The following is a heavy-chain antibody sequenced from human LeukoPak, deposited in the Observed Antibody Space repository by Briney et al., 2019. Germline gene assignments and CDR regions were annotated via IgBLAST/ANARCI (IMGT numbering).Heavy chain of an antibody. CDR3: AELGLTMIGGV. CDR2: ISSSGRTI. Sequence: GGSLRLSCAAYGFTFSSYEMNWVRQAAGKGLEWVSYISSSGRTIYYADSVKGRFTIPRDNAKNSLYLHMTSLRAEDTAVYYCAELGLTMIGGVWGQGTTVTLSS. CDR1: GFTFSSYE. V-gene: IGHV3-48*03. J-gene: IGHJ6*02. D-gene: IGHD3-10*02.